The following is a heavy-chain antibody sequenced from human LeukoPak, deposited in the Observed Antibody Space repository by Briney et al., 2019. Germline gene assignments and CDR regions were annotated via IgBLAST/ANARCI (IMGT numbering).Heavy chain of an antibody. J-gene: IGHJ5*02. CDR1: GFTVSSNY. Sequence: GGSLRLSCAASGFTVSSNYMSWVRQAPGKGLEWVSAIYSGGSTYYPDSVKGRFTISRDNSKNTLYLQMNSLRAEDTAVYYCARERRGKKPHNWFDPWGQGTLVTVSS. CDR3: ARERRGKKPHNWFDP. V-gene: IGHV3-66*02. D-gene: IGHD6-25*01. CDR2: IYSGGST.